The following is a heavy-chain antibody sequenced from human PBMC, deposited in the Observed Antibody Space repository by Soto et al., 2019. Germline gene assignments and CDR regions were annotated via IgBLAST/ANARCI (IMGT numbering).Heavy chain of an antibody. CDR1: GGSITTGGYY. V-gene: IGHV4-31*03. CDR2: RYYSEST. Sequence: TLSLTCPVSGGSITTGGYYWSWIRQLPGKGLEWIGHRYYSESTYYNPSLKSRVSISLDTSKNQFSLKLSFVTAADTAMYYCARNKCSGGSCYSWSLDYWGQGTQVTVYS. CDR3: ARNKCSGGSCYSWSLDY. J-gene: IGHJ4*02. D-gene: IGHD2-15*01.